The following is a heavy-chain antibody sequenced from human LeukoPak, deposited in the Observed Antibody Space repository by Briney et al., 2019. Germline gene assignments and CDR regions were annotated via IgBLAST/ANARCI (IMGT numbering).Heavy chain of an antibody. CDR2: IYYSGST. CDR1: GGSISSYY. CDR3: ARRGYSYDYSDTDYYMDV. J-gene: IGHJ6*03. Sequence: SETLSLTCTVSGGSISSYYWSWIRQPPGKGLEWIGYIYYSGSTNYNPSLKSRVTISVDTSKNQFSLKLSSVTAADTAVYYCARRGYSYDYSDTDYYMDVWGKGTTVTVSS. D-gene: IGHD5-18*01. V-gene: IGHV4-59*01.